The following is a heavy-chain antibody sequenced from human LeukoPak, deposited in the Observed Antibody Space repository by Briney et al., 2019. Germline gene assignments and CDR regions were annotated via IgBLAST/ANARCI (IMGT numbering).Heavy chain of an antibody. CDR3: ASFSLTYDFWSGFDY. J-gene: IGHJ4*02. CDR1: GVSISSYY. CDR2: IYHTGSS. V-gene: IGHV4-59*12. D-gene: IGHD3-3*01. Sequence: PSETLSLTCTVSGVSISSYYWSWIRQPPGKGLEWIGYIYHTGSSNYNPSLKSRVTISVDTSKNQFSLKLSSVTAADTAVYYCASFSLTYDFWSGFDYWGQGTLVTVSS.